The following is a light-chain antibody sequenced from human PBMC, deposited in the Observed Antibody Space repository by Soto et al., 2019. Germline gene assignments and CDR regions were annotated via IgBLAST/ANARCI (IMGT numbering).Light chain of an antibody. J-gene: IGKJ3*01. Sequence: DIQMTQSPSTLSASIGDRVIITCRASQSISNWLAWYQQKPGKAPKVLISRASTLKSGVPSRFSGRGSGTEFTLNINSLQPDDCATSYCQQYNRYPLAFGPGTKVDIK. CDR2: RAS. CDR1: QSISNW. CDR3: QQYNRYPLA. V-gene: IGKV1-5*03.